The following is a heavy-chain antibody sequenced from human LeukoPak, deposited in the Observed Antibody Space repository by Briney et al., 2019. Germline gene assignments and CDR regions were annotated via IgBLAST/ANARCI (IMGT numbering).Heavy chain of an antibody. D-gene: IGHD2-2*01. CDR1: GGSISSYY. CDR2: IYYSGST. V-gene: IGHV4-59*01. Sequence: SETLSLTCTVSGGSISSYYWSWTRQPPGKGLERIGYIYYSGSTNYNPSLKSRVTISVDTSKNQFSLKLSSVTAADTAVYYCATTNCSSTSCYGWGYYYYYIDVWGKGTTVTVSS. J-gene: IGHJ6*03. CDR3: ATTNCSSTSCYGWGYYYYYIDV.